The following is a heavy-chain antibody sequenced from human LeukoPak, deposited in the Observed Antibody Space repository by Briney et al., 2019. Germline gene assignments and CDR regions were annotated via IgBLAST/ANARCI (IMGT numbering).Heavy chain of an antibody. CDR3: ATGPDRLGIYYFDY. CDR2: FDPEDGET. V-gene: IGHV1-24*01. J-gene: IGHJ4*02. Sequence: ASVKVSCKVSGYTLTELSMHWVRQAPGKGLEWMGGFDPEDGETIYAQKFQGRVTMTEDTSTDTAYMELSSLRSEDTAVYYCATGPDRLGIYYFDYWGQGTLVTVSS. D-gene: IGHD3-9*01. CDR1: GYTLTELS.